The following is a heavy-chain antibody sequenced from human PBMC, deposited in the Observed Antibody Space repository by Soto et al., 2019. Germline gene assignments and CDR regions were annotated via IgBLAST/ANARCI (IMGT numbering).Heavy chain of an antibody. CDR2: IISIFAGP. V-gene: IGHV1-69*06. Sequence: QVQLVQSGAVVKKPGSSVTVSCKASGGMFSDYTISWVRQAPGQGLEWMGGIISIFAGPHYAQKFQGTVTISANKPTIAVYLELTDLTSDDSAVYFFAKKGGGASIDFWRANWFDPWGQGTQVIVSS. J-gene: IGHJ5*02. CDR3: AKKGGGASIDFWRANWFDP. CDR1: GGMFSDYT. D-gene: IGHD3-3*01.